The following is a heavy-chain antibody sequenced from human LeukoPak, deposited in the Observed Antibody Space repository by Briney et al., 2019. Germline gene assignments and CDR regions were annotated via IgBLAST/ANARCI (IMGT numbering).Heavy chain of an antibody. D-gene: IGHD3-3*01. CDR2: IYTTGNT. J-gene: IGHJ4*02. V-gene: IGHV4-4*07. Sequence: SETLSLTCSVSGGSISSYYWSWIRQPAGKGREWIGRIYTTGNTDYNPSLKSRVTISVDTSKNQFSLNLGSVTAADTAVYYCARDARGWSGFDYWGQGTLVTVSS. CDR1: GGSISSYY. CDR3: ARDARGWSGFDY.